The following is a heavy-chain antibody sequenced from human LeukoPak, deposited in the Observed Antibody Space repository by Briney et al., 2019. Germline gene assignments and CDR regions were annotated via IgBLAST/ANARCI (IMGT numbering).Heavy chain of an antibody. CDR3: ARRLMYYYDTSGYDVAFDI. D-gene: IGHD3-22*01. CDR2: IYPDDSDT. J-gene: IGHJ3*02. V-gene: IGHV5-51*01. Sequence: GESLKISCKGSGYSFTSYWIGWVRQMPGKGLEWMGIIYPDDSDTTYSPSFQGQGTISADKSISTAYLQWNSLKASDTAMYYCARRLMYYYDTSGYDVAFDIWGQGTMVTVSS. CDR1: GYSFTSYW.